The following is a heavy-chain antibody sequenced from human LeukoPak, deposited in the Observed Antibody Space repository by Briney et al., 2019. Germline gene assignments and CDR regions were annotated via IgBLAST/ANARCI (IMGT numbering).Heavy chain of an antibody. CDR2: IYYSGST. CDR1: GGSISSGDYY. Sequence: SGTLSLTCTVSGGSISSGDYYWSWIRQPPGKGLEWIGYIYYSGSTYYNPSFKSRVTISVDTSKNQFSLKLSSVTAADTAVYYCARVLKGLGIRTFDYWGQGTLVTVSS. D-gene: IGHD7-27*01. V-gene: IGHV4-30-4*01. CDR3: ARVLKGLGIRTFDY. J-gene: IGHJ4*02.